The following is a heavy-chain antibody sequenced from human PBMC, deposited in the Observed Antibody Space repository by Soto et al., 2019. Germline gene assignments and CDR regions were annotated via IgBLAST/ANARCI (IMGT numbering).Heavy chain of an antibody. CDR1: GFTFSDYW. J-gene: IGHJ4*02. Sequence: EVQLVESGGGLVQPGGSLRLSCAASGFTFSDYWIHWVRQAPGKGLVWVSRIKGDGSTTNYAESVRGRITISRDNAKNTVHLQMCGLSDDDTGVYYSARGNRGGYYLDYWGQGTLATVSS. CDR3: ARGNRGGYYLDY. CDR2: IKGDGSTT. V-gene: IGHV3-74*01.